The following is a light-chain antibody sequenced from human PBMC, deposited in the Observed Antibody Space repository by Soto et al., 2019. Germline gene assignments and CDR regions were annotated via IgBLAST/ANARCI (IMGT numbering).Light chain of an antibody. CDR3: QQYYNWSRT. V-gene: IGKV3-15*01. CDR1: ENIYTN. CDR2: GAS. Sequence: EIVMTQSPATLSVSPGERATLSCRASENIYTNLAWYQQKPGQAPRLLFYGASTRATGLPARFSGTGSGTEFTLTINSLQAEDSAVYYCQQYYNWSRTFDQGTRLEIK. J-gene: IGKJ5*01.